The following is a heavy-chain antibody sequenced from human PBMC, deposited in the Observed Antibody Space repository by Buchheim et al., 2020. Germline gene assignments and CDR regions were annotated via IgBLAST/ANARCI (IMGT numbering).Heavy chain of an antibody. V-gene: IGHV3-30*18. Sequence: QVQLVESGGGVVQPGRSLRLSCAASGFTFSSYGMHWVRQAPGKGLEWVAVISYDGSNKYYADSVKGRFTISRDNSKNTLYLQMNSLRAEDTAVYYCAKDRGSKGWYAFDYWGQGTL. CDR2: ISYDGSNK. J-gene: IGHJ4*02. D-gene: IGHD6-19*01. CDR3: AKDRGSKGWYAFDY. CDR1: GFTFSSYG.